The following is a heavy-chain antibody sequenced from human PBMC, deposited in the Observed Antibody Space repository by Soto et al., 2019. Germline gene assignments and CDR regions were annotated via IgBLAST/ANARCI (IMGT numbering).Heavy chain of an antibody. CDR3: AKDVSYGGKRPYYFDY. J-gene: IGHJ4*02. V-gene: IGHV3-23*01. D-gene: IGHD4-17*01. Sequence: GGSLRLSCAASGFTFSNYAMSWVRQAPGKGLEWVSGISDSGGSAYNTDSVKGRFTISRDNAKSTLYLQMNSLRAEDTAVYYCAKDVSYGGKRPYYFDYWGQGTLVTVSS. CDR2: ISDSGGSA. CDR1: GFTFSNYA.